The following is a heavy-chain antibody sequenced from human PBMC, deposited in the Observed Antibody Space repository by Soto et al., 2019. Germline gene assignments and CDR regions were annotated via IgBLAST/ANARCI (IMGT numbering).Heavy chain of an antibody. J-gene: IGHJ4*02. CDR2: IWYDGSYK. Sequence: GGSLRLSCAASAFTFSSYGMHWVRQAPGKGLEWVAVIWYDGSYKNYADSVKGRFTISRDNSKNTLYLQMNSLRAEDTAVYYCLGDAGSDWGQGTLVTVSS. V-gene: IGHV3-33*01. CDR3: LGDAGSD. CDR1: AFTFSSYG. D-gene: IGHD3-16*01.